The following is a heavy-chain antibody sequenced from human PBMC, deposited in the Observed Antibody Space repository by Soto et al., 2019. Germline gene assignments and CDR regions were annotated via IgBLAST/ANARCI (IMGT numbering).Heavy chain of an antibody. D-gene: IGHD3-16*01. CDR1: GFTFGDYA. J-gene: IGHJ3*02. Sequence: GGSLRLSCTASGFTFGDYAMSWFRQAPGKGLEWVGFIRGKAYGGTTEYAASVKGRFTISRDDSKSIAYLQMNSLKTEDTAVYYCTRVGPSVAFDIWGQGTMVTVSS. V-gene: IGHV3-49*03. CDR2: IRGKAYGGTT. CDR3: TRVGPSVAFDI.